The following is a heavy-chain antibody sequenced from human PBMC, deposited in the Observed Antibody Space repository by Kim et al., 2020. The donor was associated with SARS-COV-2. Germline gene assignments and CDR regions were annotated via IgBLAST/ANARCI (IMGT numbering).Heavy chain of an antibody. D-gene: IGHD3-16*01. CDR2: IDQHGSVE. CDR3: ARGGPFGSS. CDR1: GFSFSAYW. Sequence: GGSLRLSCAAPGFSFSAYWMHWVRQAPGKGLEWVANIDQHGSVENYVGSVRGRFSISKDNGKNLLYLQMNSLRVEDTAVYYCARGGPFGSSWGQGTLVTVSS. V-gene: IGHV3-7*01. J-gene: IGHJ4*02.